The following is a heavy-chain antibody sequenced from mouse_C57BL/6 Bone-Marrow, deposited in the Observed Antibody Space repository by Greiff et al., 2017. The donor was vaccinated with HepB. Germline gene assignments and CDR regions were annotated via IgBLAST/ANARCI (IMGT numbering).Heavy chain of an antibody. J-gene: IGHJ3*01. D-gene: IGHD2-1*01. V-gene: IGHV1-80*01. CDR3: ARGGNSGFAY. CDR2: IYPGDGDT. Sequence: LVESGAELVKPGASVKISCKASGYAFSSYWMNWVKQRPGKGLEWIGQIYPGDGDTNYNGKFKGKATLTADKSSSTAYMQLSSLTSEDSAVYFCARGGNSGFAYWGQGTLVTVSA. CDR1: GYAFSSYW.